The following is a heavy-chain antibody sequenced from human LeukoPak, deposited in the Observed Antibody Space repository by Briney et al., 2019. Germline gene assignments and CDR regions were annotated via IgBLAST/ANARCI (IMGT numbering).Heavy chain of an antibody. D-gene: IGHD2-21*02. Sequence: GGSLRLSCAASGFTFSSYGMSWVRQAPGKGLEWVSAISGSGGSTYYADSVKGRFTISRDNSKNTLYLQMNSLRAEDTAVYYCAKDLLGHIVVVTASFDYWGQGTLVTVSS. V-gene: IGHV3-23*01. CDR1: GFTFSSYG. CDR3: AKDLLGHIVVVTASFDY. CDR2: ISGSGGST. J-gene: IGHJ4*02.